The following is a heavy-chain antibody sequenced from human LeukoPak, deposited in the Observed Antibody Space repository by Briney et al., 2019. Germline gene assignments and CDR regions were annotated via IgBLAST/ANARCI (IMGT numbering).Heavy chain of an antibody. Sequence: GGSLRLSCAASGFTVSSNYLSWVRQAPGKGLEWVSGIYSGGSTYYADSVKGRFTISRDNSKNTLYLQMNSLRAEDTAVYYCARDGYFDSPYAFDIWGQGTMVTVS. D-gene: IGHD3-9*01. CDR1: GFTVSSNY. V-gene: IGHV3-66*01. CDR3: ARDGYFDSPYAFDI. CDR2: IYSGGST. J-gene: IGHJ3*02.